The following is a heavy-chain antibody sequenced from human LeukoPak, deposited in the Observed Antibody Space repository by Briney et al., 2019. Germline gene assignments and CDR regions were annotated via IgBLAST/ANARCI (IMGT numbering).Heavy chain of an antibody. Sequence: ASVKVSCKASGGTFSSYAISWVRPAPGQGLEWMGGIIPIFGTANYAQKFRARVTITTDESTSTAYMELSSLRSEDTAVYYCARGDFWSANYYYYMDVWGKGTTVTVSS. CDR1: GGTFSSYA. D-gene: IGHD3-3*01. J-gene: IGHJ6*03. CDR2: IIPIFGTA. V-gene: IGHV1-69*05. CDR3: ARGDFWSANYYYYMDV.